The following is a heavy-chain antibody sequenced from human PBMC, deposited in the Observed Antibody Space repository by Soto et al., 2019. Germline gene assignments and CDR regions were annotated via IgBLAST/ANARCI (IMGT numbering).Heavy chain of an antibody. V-gene: IGHV3-74*01. CDR2: INSDGSST. CDR1: GFTFSSYW. Sequence: EVQLVESGGGLVQPGGSLRLSCAASGFTFSSYWMHWVRQAPGKGLVWVSRINSDGSSTSYADSVKGRFTISRDNAKNTLYLQMNSLRAEDTAVYYCARGGPWISRKSLRPPYYYYYYMDVWGKGTTVTVSS. J-gene: IGHJ6*03. CDR3: ARGGPWISRKSLRPPYYYYYYMDV. D-gene: IGHD2-2*03.